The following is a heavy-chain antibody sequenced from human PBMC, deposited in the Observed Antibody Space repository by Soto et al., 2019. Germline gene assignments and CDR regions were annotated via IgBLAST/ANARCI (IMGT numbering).Heavy chain of an antibody. D-gene: IGHD1-1*01. V-gene: IGHV4-31*03. CDR2: IYYIGTT. J-gene: IGHJ5*01. CDR1: GGSIRNGYYY. CDR3: ANNETTRHWFDP. Sequence: TLSLTCTVSGGSIRNGYYYWSWIRQLPGKGLEWIGNIYYIGTTSYNPSLKSRVTISIDTSKNQFSLKLRSVVAADTAIYYCANNETTRHWFDPWGQGTLVTVSS.